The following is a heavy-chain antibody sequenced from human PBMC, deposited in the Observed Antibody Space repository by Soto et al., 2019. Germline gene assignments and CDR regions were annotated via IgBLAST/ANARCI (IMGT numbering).Heavy chain of an antibody. Sequence: SETLSLTCAVYGGSFSGYYWSWIRQPPGKGLEWIGEINHSGSTNYNPSLKSRVTISVDTSKNQFSLKLSSVTAADTAVYYCARGLRDYIWGSYRSYTPDAFDIWGQGTMVTVSS. CDR2: INHSGST. V-gene: IGHV4-34*01. D-gene: IGHD3-16*02. J-gene: IGHJ3*02. CDR1: GGSFSGYY. CDR3: ARGLRDYIWGSYRSYTPDAFDI.